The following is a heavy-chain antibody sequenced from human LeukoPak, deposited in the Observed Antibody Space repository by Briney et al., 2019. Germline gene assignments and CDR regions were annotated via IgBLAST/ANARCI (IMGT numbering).Heavy chain of an antibody. CDR1: GYTLTSYG. J-gene: IGHJ4*02. Sequence: ASVKVSCKASGYTLTSYGISWVRQAPGQGLEWMGWINAGNGNTKYSQKFQGRVTITRDTSASTAYMELSSLRSEDTAVYYCARELGDIAVADQWGQGTLVTVSS. V-gene: IGHV1-18*01. D-gene: IGHD6-19*01. CDR2: INAGNGNT. CDR3: ARELGDIAVADQ.